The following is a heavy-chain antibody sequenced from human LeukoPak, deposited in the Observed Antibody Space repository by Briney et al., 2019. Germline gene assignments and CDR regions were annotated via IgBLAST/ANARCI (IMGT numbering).Heavy chain of an antibody. D-gene: IGHD6-19*01. V-gene: IGHV3-23*01. CDR3: AKGRSSWFSGSFDY. CDR1: GFTFSTYV. CDR2: IRGSGGST. J-gene: IGHJ4*02. Sequence: GGSLRLSCAASGFTFSTYVMSWVRQTPGKGLEWVSDIRGSGGSTNYADSVKGRFTISRDNSKNTLYLQIDSLRADDTAVYYCAKGRSSWFSGSFDYWGQGTLVTVSS.